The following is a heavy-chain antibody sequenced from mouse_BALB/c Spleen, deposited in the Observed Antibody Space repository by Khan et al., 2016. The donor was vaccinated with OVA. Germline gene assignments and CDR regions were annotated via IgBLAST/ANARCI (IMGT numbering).Heavy chain of an antibody. CDR3: ARAYYGNYRDAMDY. CDR2: IWGDGST. J-gene: IGHJ4*01. D-gene: IGHD2-10*01. Sequence: QVQLKESGPGLVAPSQSLSITCTVSGFSLNGYGVNWVRQTPGKGLEWLGMIWGDGSTDYNSALKSRLSISKDNSKSQVFLKMNSLQTDDTARDSGARAYYGNYRDAMDYWGQGTSVTVSA. V-gene: IGHV2-6-7*01. CDR1: GFSLNGYG.